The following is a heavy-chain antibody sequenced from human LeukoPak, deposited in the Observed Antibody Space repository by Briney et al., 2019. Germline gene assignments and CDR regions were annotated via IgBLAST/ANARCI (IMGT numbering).Heavy chain of an antibody. D-gene: IGHD2-2*01. CDR2: IYYSGST. CDR1: GGSISNYY. V-gene: IGHV4-59*01. Sequence: SETLSLTCTVSGGSISNYYWSWVRQPPGKGLEWIGYIYYSGSTNYNPSLKSRVTISVDTSENQFSLKLSSVTAADTAVYYCARDCSSTSCYGVVGMDVWGKGTTVTVSS. CDR3: ARDCSSTSCYGVVGMDV. J-gene: IGHJ6*04.